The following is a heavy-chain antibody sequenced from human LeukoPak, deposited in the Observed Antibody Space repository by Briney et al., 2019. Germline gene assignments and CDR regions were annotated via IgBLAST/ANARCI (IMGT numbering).Heavy chain of an antibody. J-gene: IGHJ4*02. V-gene: IGHV4-39*07. Sequence: PSETLSLTCTVSGGSISSSTYYWGWIRQPPGKGLEWIGIIYYSGSTYYNPSLKSRVTISVDTSKNQFSLKLSSVTAADTAVYYCARLSAVAGNWASDYWGQGTLVTASS. CDR3: ARLSAVAGNWASDY. D-gene: IGHD6-19*01. CDR2: IYYSGST. CDR1: GGSISSSTYY.